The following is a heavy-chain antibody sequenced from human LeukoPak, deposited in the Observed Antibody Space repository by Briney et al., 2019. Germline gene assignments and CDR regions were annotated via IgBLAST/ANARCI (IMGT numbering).Heavy chain of an antibody. CDR1: GFTFSSYA. D-gene: IGHD6-13*01. J-gene: IGHJ5*02. Sequence: PGGSLRLSCAASGFTFSSYAMSWVRQAPGKGLEWVSAISGSGGSTYYADSVKGRFTISRDNSKNTLYLQMNSLRAEDTAVYYCAKLTTYRIAAAGTGFDPWGQGTLATVSS. CDR2: ISGSGGST. CDR3: AKLTTYRIAAAGTGFDP. V-gene: IGHV3-23*01.